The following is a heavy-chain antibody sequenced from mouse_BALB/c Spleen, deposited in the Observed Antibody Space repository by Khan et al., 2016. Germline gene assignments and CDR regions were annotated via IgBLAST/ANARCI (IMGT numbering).Heavy chain of an antibody. J-gene: IGHJ1*01. D-gene: IGHD1-1*01. Sequence: VQLQQSGPELMKPGASVKISCKASGYSFTNYYMHWVKQSHGKSLEWIGYIDPFNGGTGYNLKFKGKATLTVDKSSSTAYMHLSSLTSEEPAVYYCGRGDYNGSSYWYFAVWGAGTTVTVSS. V-gene: IGHV1S135*01. CDR1: GYSFTNYY. CDR2: IDPFNGGT. CDR3: GRGDYNGSSYWYFAV.